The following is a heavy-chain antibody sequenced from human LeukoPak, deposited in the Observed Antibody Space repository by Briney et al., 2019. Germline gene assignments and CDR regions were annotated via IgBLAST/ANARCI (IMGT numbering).Heavy chain of an antibody. CDR2: LSGSGGDT. D-gene: IGHD6-6*01. J-gene: IGHJ4*02. Sequence: GGSLRLSCVASGFTFCHNAMAWVRQAPGKRLEWVSALSGSGGDTFYADSVKGRFTISRDNSKNTLYLQLSSLRPDDTAVYYCAKGAPSSSSIFDFWGPGTLVTVSS. CDR3: AKGAPSSSSIFDF. CDR1: GFTFCHNA. V-gene: IGHV3-23*01.